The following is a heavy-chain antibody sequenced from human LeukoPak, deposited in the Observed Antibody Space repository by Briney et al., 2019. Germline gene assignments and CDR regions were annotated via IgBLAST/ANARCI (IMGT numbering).Heavy chain of an antibody. V-gene: IGHV3-23*01. J-gene: IGHJ4*02. CDR2: TINSGDRT. Sequence: PGGSLRLSCAASGFTFRSYGMCWVRQAPGRGLEWVSGTINSGDRTFYADPVKGRFTMSRDNSRNMLYLNMNNLRVDDTAVYYCASLYNDYGDYWGQGALVTVSS. CDR3: ASLYNDYGDY. CDR1: GFTFRSYG. D-gene: IGHD5-24*01.